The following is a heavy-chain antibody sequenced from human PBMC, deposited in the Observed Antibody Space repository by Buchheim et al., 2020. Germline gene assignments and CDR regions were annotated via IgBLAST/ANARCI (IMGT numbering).Heavy chain of an antibody. V-gene: IGHV4-31*03. CDR3: ARDRGYDFWSGYYPTLYYYYGMDV. CDR2: IYYSGST. J-gene: IGHJ6*02. D-gene: IGHD3-3*01. Sequence: QVQLQELGPGLVKPSQTLSLTCTVSGGSISSGGYYWSWIRQHPGKGLEWIGYIYYSGSTYYNPSLKSRVTISVDTSKNQFSLKLSSVTAADTAVYYCARDRGYDFWSGYYPTLYYYYGMDVWGQGTT. CDR1: GGSISSGGYY.